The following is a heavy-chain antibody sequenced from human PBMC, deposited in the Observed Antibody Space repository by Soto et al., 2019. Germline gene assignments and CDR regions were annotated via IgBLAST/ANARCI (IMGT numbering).Heavy chain of an antibody. CDR1: GGSISSYY. J-gene: IGHJ5*02. CDR3: ARSRPSSSGWNGFPWWFDP. V-gene: IGHV4-59*08. D-gene: IGHD6-19*01. CDR2: IYYSGST. Sequence: ASETLSLTCTVSGGSISSYYWSWIRQPPGKGLEWIGYIYYSGSTNYNPSLKSRVTISVDTSKNQFSLKLSSVTAADTAVYYCARSRPSSSGWNGFPWWFDPWGQGTLVTVSS.